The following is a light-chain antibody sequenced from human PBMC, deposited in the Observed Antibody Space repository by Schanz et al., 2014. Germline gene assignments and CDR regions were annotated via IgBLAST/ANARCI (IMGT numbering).Light chain of an antibody. V-gene: IGLV2-23*01. CDR2: EGT. CDR1: SSDVGSYNL. Sequence: QSVLTQPASVSGSPGQSITISCTGTSSDVGSYNLVSWYQQHPGKAPKLMIYEGTKRPSGVSNRFSASKSGNTASLTISRLQAEDEADYYCSSYVGSNNWVFGGGTKLTVL. CDR3: SSYVGSNNWV. J-gene: IGLJ3*02.